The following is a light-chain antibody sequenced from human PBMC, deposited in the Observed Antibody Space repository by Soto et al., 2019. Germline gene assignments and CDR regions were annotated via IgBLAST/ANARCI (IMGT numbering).Light chain of an antibody. V-gene: IGLV2-23*01. J-gene: IGLJ3*02. CDR2: EAL. CDR1: STDVGSHYL. Sequence: QSALTQPASVSGSPGQSITISCTGTSTDVGSHYLVSWYQQHPGKVPKLIIYEALKRPSDVSNRFSGSKSGNTASLTISGLLPEDEADYYCCSYAGRSPVVFGGGTKVTVL. CDR3: CSYAGRSPVV.